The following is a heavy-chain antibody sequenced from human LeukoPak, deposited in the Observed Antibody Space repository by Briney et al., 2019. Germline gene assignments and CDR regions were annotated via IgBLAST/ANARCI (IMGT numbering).Heavy chain of an antibody. CDR2: INSDGIIT. J-gene: IGHJ4*02. V-gene: IGHV3-74*01. Sequence: GGFLRLSCEAPGFTFSSYWMHWVRQVPGKGLVWVSRINSDGIITNYADSVKGRFTISRDNAKDTLYLQMNSLRVEDTAVYYCARVWLPGWGQGTLVTVSS. D-gene: IGHD5-12*01. CDR1: GFTFSSYW. CDR3: ARVWLPG.